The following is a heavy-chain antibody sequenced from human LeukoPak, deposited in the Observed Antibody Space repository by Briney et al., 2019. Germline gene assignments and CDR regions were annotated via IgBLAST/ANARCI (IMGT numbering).Heavy chain of an antibody. D-gene: IGHD3-9*01. V-gene: IGHV3-30*02. CDR2: IRYDGSNK. J-gene: IGHJ4*02. Sequence: GGSLRLSCAASGFTFSSYGMHWVRQAPGKGLEWVAFIRYDGSNKFYADSVRGRFTISRDNSKNTLYLQMNSLRAEDTALYYCAKAAYILTGYYHFDYSGQGTLVTVSP. CDR1: GFTFSSYG. CDR3: AKAAYILTGYYHFDY.